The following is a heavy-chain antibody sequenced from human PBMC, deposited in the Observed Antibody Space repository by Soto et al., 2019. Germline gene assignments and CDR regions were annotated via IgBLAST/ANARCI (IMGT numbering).Heavy chain of an antibody. CDR1: GYXFTSYL. J-gene: IGHJ4*02. V-gene: IGHV5-10-1*01. CDR2: IDPSYSYT. D-gene: IGHD3-10*01. Sequence: EXLKISCKSSGYXFTSYLVIWVRHMPGKGLEWMGRIDPSYSYTNYSPSFQGHVTISADKSIRTAYLQWSSLEASDTAMYYCARGAPFRSSGIDYWGQGTLVTVSS. CDR3: ARGAPFRSSGIDY.